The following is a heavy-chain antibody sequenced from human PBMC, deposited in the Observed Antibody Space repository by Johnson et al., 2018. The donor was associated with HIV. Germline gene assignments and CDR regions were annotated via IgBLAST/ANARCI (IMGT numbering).Heavy chain of an antibody. CDR2: INSDGSST. D-gene: IGHD6-13*01. J-gene: IGHJ3*02. CDR3: TTDYTAAARLRAFDI. CDR1: GFTFSSYW. Sequence: VQLVESGGGLVQPGGSLRLSCAASGFTFSSYWMHWVRQAPGKGLVCVSRINSDGSSTSYADSVKGRFTISRDNAKNTLYLQMNSLKTEDTAVYYCTTDYTAAARLRAFDIWGQGTMVTVSS. V-gene: IGHV3-74*01.